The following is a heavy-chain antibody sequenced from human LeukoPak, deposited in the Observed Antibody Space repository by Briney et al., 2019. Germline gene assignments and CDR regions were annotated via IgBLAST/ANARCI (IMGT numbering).Heavy chain of an antibody. V-gene: IGHV3-23*01. D-gene: IGHD3-10*01. CDR1: GFTFSSYA. CDR2: ISGSGGST. CDR3: AKFRFGELSANWFDP. Sequence: GGSLRLSCAASGFTFSSYAMSWVRQAPGKGLEWVSAISGSGGSTYYADSVKGRFTISRDNSKNTLYLQMNSLRDEDTAVYYCAKFRFGELSANWFDPWGQGTLVTVSS. J-gene: IGHJ5*02.